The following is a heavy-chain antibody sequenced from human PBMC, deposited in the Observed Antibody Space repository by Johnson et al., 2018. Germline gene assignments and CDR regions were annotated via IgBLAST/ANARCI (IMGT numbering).Heavy chain of an antibody. Sequence: QVQLQESGGGVVQPGTSLRLSCTASGVTFTSYTWHWVRQAPGKGLEWVGVIWYDGSNEYYTDSVKGRFTISRDNSKNTVYLQMISLRAEDTAVYYCAKELEVRSGSALNIWGQGTMVTVSS. V-gene: IGHV3-33*06. J-gene: IGHJ3*02. CDR3: AKELEVRSGSALNI. CDR2: IWYDGSNE. CDR1: GVTFTSYT. D-gene: IGHD1-7*01.